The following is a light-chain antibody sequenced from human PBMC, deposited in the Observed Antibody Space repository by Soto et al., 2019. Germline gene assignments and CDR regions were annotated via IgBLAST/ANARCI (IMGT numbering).Light chain of an antibody. CDR3: QQYGSSPRT. CDR2: VAS. Sequence: EIGFTQSPGTLSLSPGERATLSCRASQSVSSSHLAWYQQKPGQSPRLLIFVASSRSTAIPDRFGGSGSGTDFTLTITALETEDFAVYFCQQYGSSPRTFGQGTKVEIK. J-gene: IGKJ1*01. CDR1: QSVSSSH. V-gene: IGKV3-20*01.